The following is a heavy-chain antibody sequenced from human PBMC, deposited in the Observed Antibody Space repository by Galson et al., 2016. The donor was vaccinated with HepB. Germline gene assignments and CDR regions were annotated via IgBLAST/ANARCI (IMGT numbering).Heavy chain of an antibody. V-gene: IGHV4-34*01. Sequence: ETLSPTCAVHGGSFSGYYWNWIRQPAGKGPEWIGEINHSGSTNYNPSLKGRVTISVDMSKNQFSLRLNSVTAADTAVYYCAKKGRWHYAAPYYFDSWGQGTLVTVSS. CDR1: GGSFSGYY. CDR3: AKKGRWHYAAPYYFDS. J-gene: IGHJ4*02. CDR2: INHSGST. D-gene: IGHD1-7*01.